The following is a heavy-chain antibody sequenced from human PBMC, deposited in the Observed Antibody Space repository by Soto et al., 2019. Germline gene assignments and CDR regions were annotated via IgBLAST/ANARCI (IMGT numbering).Heavy chain of an antibody. J-gene: IGHJ4*02. V-gene: IGHV3-33*01. D-gene: IGHD3-16*01. Sequence: GGSLRLSCAASGFTFSSYGMHWVRQAPGKGLEWVAVIWYDGSNKYYADSVKGRFTISRDNSKNTLYLQMNSLRAEDTAVYYCAREGGDYIWGSSSSPPAFDYGGKGPRVTVSS. CDR3: AREGGDYIWGSSSSPPAFDY. CDR1: GFTFSSYG. CDR2: IWYDGSNK.